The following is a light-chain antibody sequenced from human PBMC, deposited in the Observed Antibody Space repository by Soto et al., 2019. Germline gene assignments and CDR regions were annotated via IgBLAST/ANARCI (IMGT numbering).Light chain of an antibody. Sequence: DIQMTQSPSTLSASVGDRGTITCRASQSISSWLAWFQQKPGKAPKLPMYDASSLESGVPSRFSRSGSGTEFTLTISSLQSDDFETYYCQQYGTYLWTFGQGKRVEIK. CDR2: DAS. J-gene: IGKJ1*01. CDR3: QQYGTYLWT. CDR1: QSISSW. V-gene: IGKV1-5*01.